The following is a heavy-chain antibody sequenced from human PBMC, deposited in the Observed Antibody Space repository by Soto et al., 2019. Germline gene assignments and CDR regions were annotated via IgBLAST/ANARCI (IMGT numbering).Heavy chain of an antibody. J-gene: IGHJ4*02. V-gene: IGHV4-59*08. CDR2: IYYSGST. CDR3: ARLRAVPADYDFWSGYLYYFDY. Sequence: SETLSLTCTVSGGSISSYYWSWIRQPPGKGLEWIGYIYYSGSTNYNPSLKSRVTISVDTSKNQFSLKLSSVTAADTAVYYCARLRAVPADYDFWSGYLYYFDYWGQGTLVTVSS. CDR1: GGSISSYY. D-gene: IGHD3-3*01.